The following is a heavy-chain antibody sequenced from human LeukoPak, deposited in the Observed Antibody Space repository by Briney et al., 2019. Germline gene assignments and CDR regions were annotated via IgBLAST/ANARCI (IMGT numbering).Heavy chain of an antibody. Sequence: GGSLRLSCAASGFTFSNYWMNWVRQAPGKGLVWVSHINSDGSSTTYADSVKGRFTISRDNARNTLYLQMDSLRAEDTAVYYCARDRMVGYYHYAMDVWGQGTTVSVSS. V-gene: IGHV3-74*01. CDR3: ARDRMVGYYHYAMDV. D-gene: IGHD2-8*01. CDR2: INSDGSST. J-gene: IGHJ6*02. CDR1: GFTFSNYW.